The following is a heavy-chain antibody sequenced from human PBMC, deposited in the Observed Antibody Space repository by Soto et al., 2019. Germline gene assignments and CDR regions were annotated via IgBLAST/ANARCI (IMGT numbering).Heavy chain of an antibody. D-gene: IGHD2-2*01. J-gene: IGHJ6*02. CDR1: GYTFTGYD. V-gene: IGHV1-3*01. CDR2: INAGNGNT. CDR3: ARGFSCSSTSCPGSYYYYYYGMNV. Sequence: ASVKVSCKASGYTFTGYDMHWVRQAPGQRLEWMGWINAGNGNTKYSQKFQGRVTITRDTSASTAYMELSSLRSEDTAVYYCARGFSCSSTSCPGSYYYYYYGMNVWGQGTTVTVSS.